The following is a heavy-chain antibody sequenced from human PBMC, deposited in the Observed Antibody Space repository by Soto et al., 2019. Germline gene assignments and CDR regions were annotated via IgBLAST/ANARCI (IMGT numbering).Heavy chain of an antibody. D-gene: IGHD3-10*01. J-gene: IGHJ5*01. CDR3: ARAGYYGSVSYYNADS. V-gene: IGHV1-18*01. CDR2: ISAYNGNT. CDR1: GYTFTSYG. Sequence: QVQLVQSGAEVKKPGASVKVSCKASGYTFTSYGFSWVRQAPGQGLEWMGSISAYNGNTKYAQKLQGRGTMATDTSTSTAYMELRGLRSHDTSVFYCARAGYYGSVSYYNADSWGQGTLVTVSS.